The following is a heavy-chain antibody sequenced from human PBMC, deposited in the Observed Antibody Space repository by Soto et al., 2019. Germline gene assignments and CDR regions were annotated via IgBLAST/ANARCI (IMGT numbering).Heavy chain of an antibody. J-gene: IGHJ6*02. D-gene: IGHD3-10*01. CDR3: ARAVGGSGSYYNTYYYYYGMDV. Sequence: SETLSLTCTVSGGSISSGGYYWSWIRQHPGKGLEWIGYIYYSGSTYYNPSLKSRVTISVDTSKNQFSLKLSSVTAADTAVYYCARAVGGSGSYYNTYYYYYGMDVWGQGTTVTVSS. CDR1: GGSISSGGYY. CDR2: IYYSGST. V-gene: IGHV4-31*03.